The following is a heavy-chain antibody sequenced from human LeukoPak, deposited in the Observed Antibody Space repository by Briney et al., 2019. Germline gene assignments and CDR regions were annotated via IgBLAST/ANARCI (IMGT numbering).Heavy chain of an antibody. CDR3: TREAHYYPRDAFDI. Sequence: GGSLRLSCAASGFTFDDYAMSWVRQAPGKGLEWVGFIRSKAYGGTTEYAASVKGRFTISRDDSKSIAYLQMSSLKTEDTAVYYCTREAHYYPRDAFDIWGQGTMVTVSS. CDR1: GFTFDDYA. CDR2: IRSKAYGGTT. D-gene: IGHD3-22*01. V-gene: IGHV3-49*04. J-gene: IGHJ3*02.